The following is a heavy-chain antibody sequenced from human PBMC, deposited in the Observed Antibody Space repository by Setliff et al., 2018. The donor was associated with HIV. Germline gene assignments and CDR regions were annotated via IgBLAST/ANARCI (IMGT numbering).Heavy chain of an antibody. D-gene: IGHD3-10*01. CDR1: LGSITSCAYH. Sequence: SETLSLTCTLSLGSITSCAYHWVWIRQPPGKGLQWIGSIYCTGSTYYNPSLKSRVTISVDTSKNQFSLKLSSVTAADTAVYYCVRDQGHGSGRSYYYYYMDVWGKGTTVTVSS. V-gene: IGHV4-39*07. J-gene: IGHJ6*03. CDR3: VRDQGHGSGRSYYYYYMDV. CDR2: IYCTGST.